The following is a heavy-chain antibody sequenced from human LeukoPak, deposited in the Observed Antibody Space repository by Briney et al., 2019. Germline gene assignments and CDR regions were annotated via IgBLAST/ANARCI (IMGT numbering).Heavy chain of an antibody. J-gene: IGHJ4*02. CDR1: GFTFSSYA. CDR3: AKVPAHSRIAARPFDY. V-gene: IGHV3-23*01. CDR2: ISGSGGST. D-gene: IGHD6-6*01. Sequence: PGGSLRLSCAASGFTFSSYAMSWVRQAPGKGLEWVSAISGSGGSTYYADSVKGRFTISRDNSKNTLYLQMNSLRAEDTAVYYCAKVPAHSRIAARPFDYWGQGTLVTVSS.